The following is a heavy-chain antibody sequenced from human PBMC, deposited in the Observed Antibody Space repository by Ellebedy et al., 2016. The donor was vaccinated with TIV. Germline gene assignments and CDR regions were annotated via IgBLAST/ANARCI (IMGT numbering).Heavy chain of an antibody. CDR1: GFTFSSNA. CDR2: ISAGGDST. V-gene: IGHV3-23*01. Sequence: GESLKISCAASGFTFSSNALSWVRQAPGKGLEWVSTISAGGDSTYYADSVKGRFTISRDNSKNTLSLQMNSLRAEDTAVYYCANHPGPGTIDYWGQGTLVTVSS. D-gene: IGHD1-14*01. J-gene: IGHJ4*02. CDR3: ANHPGPGTIDY.